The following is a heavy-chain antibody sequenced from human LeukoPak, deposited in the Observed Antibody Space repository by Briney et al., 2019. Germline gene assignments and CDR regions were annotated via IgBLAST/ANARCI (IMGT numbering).Heavy chain of an antibody. Sequence: ASVKVSCKASGYTFTVYYIHWVRQAPGQGLEWMGWINANSGGTNYAQKFRGRVSMTRDTSISTAYMELSSLRSDDTAVYYCARDSRAAVAADWYFDLWGRGTLVTVSS. V-gene: IGHV1-2*02. D-gene: IGHD6-19*01. CDR3: ARDSRAAVAADWYFDL. CDR1: GYTFTVYY. J-gene: IGHJ2*01. CDR2: INANSGGT.